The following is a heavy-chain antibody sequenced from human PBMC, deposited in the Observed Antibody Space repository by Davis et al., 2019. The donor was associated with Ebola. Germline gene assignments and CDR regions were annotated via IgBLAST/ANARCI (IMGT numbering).Heavy chain of an antibody. Sequence: ASVKVSCKASGYDFSNFWIAWVRQAPGQRLEWMGWINAGNGNTKYSQKFQGRVTITRDTSASTAYMELSSLRSEDTAVYYCARPPTIFGVGLDYWGQGTLVTVSS. CDR3: ARPPTIFGVGLDY. CDR1: GYDFSNFW. CDR2: INAGNGNT. D-gene: IGHD3-3*01. V-gene: IGHV1-3*01. J-gene: IGHJ4*02.